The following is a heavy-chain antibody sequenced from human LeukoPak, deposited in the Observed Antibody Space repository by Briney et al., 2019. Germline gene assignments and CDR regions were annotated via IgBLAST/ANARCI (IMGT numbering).Heavy chain of an antibody. D-gene: IGHD6-6*01. V-gene: IGHV3-74*01. CDR1: GFTFSSYW. J-gene: IGHJ3*02. CDR3: ARGQYSSQHGFAFDI. Sequence: QPGGSLRLSCAASGFTFSSYWMHWVRQAPGKGLVWVSRINSDGSSTSYADPVKGRFTISRDNAKNTLYLQMNSLRAEDTAVYYCARGQYSSQHGFAFDIWGQGTMVTVSS. CDR2: INSDGSST.